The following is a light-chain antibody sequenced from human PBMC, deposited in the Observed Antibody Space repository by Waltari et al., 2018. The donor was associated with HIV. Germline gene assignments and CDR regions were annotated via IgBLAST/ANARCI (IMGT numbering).Light chain of an antibody. J-gene: IGLJ3*02. CDR3: QALDSNTVV. CDR1: KLRDKF. Sequence: SYELTQPPSLSVSPGQTATITCSGYKLRDKFVSWYQQKPGQSPFLVIFQDTKRPSGIPERFSGSSSGNTATLTIRGTQAMDEADYYCQALDSNTVVFGGGTKLAVL. CDR2: QDT. V-gene: IGLV3-1*01.